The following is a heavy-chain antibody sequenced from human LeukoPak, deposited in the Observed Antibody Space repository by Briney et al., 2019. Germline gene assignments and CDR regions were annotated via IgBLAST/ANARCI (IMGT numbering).Heavy chain of an antibody. V-gene: IGHV3-9*03. CDR1: GFTFDDYA. CDR2: ISWNSGSI. D-gene: IGHD6-19*01. J-gene: IGHJ3*02. Sequence: PGRSLRLSCAASGFTFDDYAMHWVRQAPGKGLEWVSGISWNSGSIGYADSVKGRFTISRDNAKNSLYLQTNSLRAEDMALYYCAKGIAVGAHDAFDTWGQGTMVTVSS. CDR3: AKGIAVGAHDAFDT.